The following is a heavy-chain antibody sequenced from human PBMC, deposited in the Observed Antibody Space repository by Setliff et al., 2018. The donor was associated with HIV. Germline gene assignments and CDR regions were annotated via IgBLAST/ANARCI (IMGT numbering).Heavy chain of an antibody. J-gene: IGHJ4*02. CDR2: ISAHNGHT. CDR1: GYTFTTYG. Sequence: ASVKVSCKPSGYTFTTYGLSWVRQAPGQGLEWMGWISAHNGHTNYAQKFQGRVTMTTDTSTSTAYMELSRLRSDDTAVYYCARGRQSHYYDSSGYYLYYFDYWGQGTLVTVSS. CDR3: ARGRQSHYYDSSGYYLYYFDY. D-gene: IGHD3-22*01. V-gene: IGHV1-18*01.